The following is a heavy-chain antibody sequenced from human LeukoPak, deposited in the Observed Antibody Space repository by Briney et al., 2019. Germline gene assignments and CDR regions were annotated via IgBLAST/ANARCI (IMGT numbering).Heavy chain of an antibody. CDR3: ARQGYSSSWYSAKGAFDI. D-gene: IGHD6-13*01. Sequence: GESLKISCMGFGYTFSASWIGWVRQMPGKGLEWMGIIYPGDSDTRYSPSFQGQVTISADKSISTAYLQWSSLKASDTAMYYCARQGYSSSWYSAKGAFDIWGQGTMVTVSS. CDR1: GYTFSASW. V-gene: IGHV5-51*01. CDR2: IYPGDSDT. J-gene: IGHJ3*02.